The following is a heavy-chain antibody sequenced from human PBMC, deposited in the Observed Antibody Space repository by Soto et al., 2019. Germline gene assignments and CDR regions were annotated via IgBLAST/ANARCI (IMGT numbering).Heavy chain of an antibody. CDR3: AMSIGRSIAVAGTFDI. Sequence: PGESLKISCKGSGYSFTSYWIGWVRQMPGKGLEWMGIIYPGDSDTRYSPSFQGQVTVSADKSISTAYLQWSSLKASDTAMYYCAMSIGRSIAVAGTFDIWGQGTMVTVSS. CDR2: IYPGDSDT. J-gene: IGHJ3*02. D-gene: IGHD6-19*01. CDR1: GYSFTSYW. V-gene: IGHV5-51*01.